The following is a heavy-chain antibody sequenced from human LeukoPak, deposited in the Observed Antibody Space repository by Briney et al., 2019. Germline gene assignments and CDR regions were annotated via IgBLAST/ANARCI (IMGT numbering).Heavy chain of an antibody. CDR2: INPNSGGT. J-gene: IGHJ6*02. V-gene: IGHV1-2*02. CDR3: ARDSSSWGNYGMDV. D-gene: IGHD6-13*01. Sequence: ASVRVSCKASGYTFTGYYMHWVRQAPGQGLGWMGWINPNSGGTNYAQKFQGSVTMTRDTSISTAYMELSRLRSDDTAVYYCARDSSSWGNYGMDVWGQGTTVTVYS. CDR1: GYTFTGYY.